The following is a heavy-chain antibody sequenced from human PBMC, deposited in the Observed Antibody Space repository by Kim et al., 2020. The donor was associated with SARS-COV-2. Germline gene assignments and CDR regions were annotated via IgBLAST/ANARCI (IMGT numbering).Heavy chain of an antibody. CDR3: AKAQSHFFPDY. CDR1: GFTFSNFA. D-gene: IGHD3-3*02. CDR2: ISGSGDST. J-gene: IGHJ4*02. V-gene: IGHV3-23*01. Sequence: GGSLRLSCTASGFTFSNFAMTWVRQAPGKGLFWVSAISGSGDSTYYADSVKGRFTISRDNSGNTLYLQMNSLRAEDTAIYYCAKAQSHFFPDYWGQGTLVTVSS.